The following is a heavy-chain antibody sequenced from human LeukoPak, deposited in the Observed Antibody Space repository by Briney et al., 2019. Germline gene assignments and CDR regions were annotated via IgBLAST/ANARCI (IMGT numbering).Heavy chain of an antibody. J-gene: IGHJ4*02. Sequence: PSETLSLTCGVSGGSITNTNYWTWVRQPPGKGLEWIGEVNLQGSTNYNPSLMGRVAISVDTSVNHISLQLTSVTAADTAVYYCAREGGPYRPLDYSGQGTLVTVSS. CDR1: GGSITNTNY. V-gene: IGHV4-4*02. CDR2: VNLQGST. CDR3: AREGGPYRPLDY.